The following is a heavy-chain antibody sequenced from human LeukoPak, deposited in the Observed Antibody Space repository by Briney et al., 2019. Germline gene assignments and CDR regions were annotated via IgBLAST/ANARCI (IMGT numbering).Heavy chain of an antibody. J-gene: IGHJ3*02. CDR1: GGSISSYY. D-gene: IGHD5-18*01. CDR3: ARALKGYSYGYGAFDI. Sequence: SETLSLTCTVSGGSISSYYWSWIRQPPGKGLEWIGYIYYSGSTNYNPSLKSRVTISVDTSKNQFSLKLSSVTAADTAVYYCARALKGYSYGYGAFDIWGQGTMVTVSS. V-gene: IGHV4-59*01. CDR2: IYYSGST.